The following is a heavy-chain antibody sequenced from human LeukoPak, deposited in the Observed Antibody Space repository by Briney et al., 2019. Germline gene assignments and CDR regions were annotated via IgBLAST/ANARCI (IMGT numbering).Heavy chain of an antibody. V-gene: IGHV3-9*01. J-gene: IGHJ5*02. Sequence: GGSLRLSCAASGFTFDDYAMHWVRQAPGKGLEWVSGISWNSGSIGYADSVKGRFTISRDNAKNSLYLQMNSLRAEDTALYYCAKGARSGSFGRPIDPWGQGTLVTVSS. CDR3: AKGARSGSFGRPIDP. CDR2: ISWNSGSI. D-gene: IGHD6-19*01. CDR1: GFTFDDYA.